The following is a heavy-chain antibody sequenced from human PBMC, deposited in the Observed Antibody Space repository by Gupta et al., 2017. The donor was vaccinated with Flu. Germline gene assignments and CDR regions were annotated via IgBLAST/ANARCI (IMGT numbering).Heavy chain of an antibody. J-gene: IGHJ4*02. Sequence: EVQLLESGGGLVQPGGSLRLSCSAPGFTFRSYAMSWVRQAPGKGLEWVSAISGSGGSTYYADSVKGRFTISRDNSKNTLYLQMNSLRAEDTAVYYCAKGYCSSTSCYPFYFDYWGQGTLVTVSS. CDR3: AKGYCSSTSCYPFYFDY. CDR2: ISGSGGST. V-gene: IGHV3-23*01. D-gene: IGHD2-2*01. CDR1: GFTFRSYA.